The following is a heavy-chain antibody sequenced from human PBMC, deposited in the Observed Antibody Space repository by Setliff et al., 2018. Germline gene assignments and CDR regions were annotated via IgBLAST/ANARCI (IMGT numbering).Heavy chain of an antibody. D-gene: IGHD3-3*01. V-gene: IGHV1-2*04. CDR2: INPNSGGT. J-gene: IGHJ5*02. Sequence: ASVKVSCKASGYAFTGYYMHWVRQAPGQGLEWMGWINPNSGGTNYAQKFQGWVTMTRDTSISTAYMELSRLRSDDTAMYYCARSRSNFWSGYFNWFDPWGQGTLVTVSS. CDR3: ARSRSNFWSGYFNWFDP. CDR1: GYAFTGYY.